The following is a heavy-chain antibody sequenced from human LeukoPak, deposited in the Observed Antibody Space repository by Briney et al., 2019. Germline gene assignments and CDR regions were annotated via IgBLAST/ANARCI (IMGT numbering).Heavy chain of an antibody. Sequence: PGRSLRLPCSTSGFTFGDYAMSWVRQAPGKGLEWVGFIQAKAYGGATKYAASVNGRFSISRDDSQSIANLQMNDLKTEDTAVYYCTRAPHPRCSSSGCYLDYWGQGTLVTVSS. CDR3: TRAPHPRCSSSGCYLDY. J-gene: IGHJ4*02. D-gene: IGHD2-2*01. V-gene: IGHV3-49*04. CDR1: GFTFGDYA. CDR2: IQAKAYGGAT.